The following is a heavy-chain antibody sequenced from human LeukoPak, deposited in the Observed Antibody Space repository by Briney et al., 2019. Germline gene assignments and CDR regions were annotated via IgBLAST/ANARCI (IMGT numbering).Heavy chain of an antibody. CDR2: ISSSSSYI. Sequence: GGSLRLSCAASGFTFSSYSMNWVRQAPGKGLEWVSSISSSSSYIYYADSVKGRFTISRDNAKNSLYLQMNSLRAEDTAVYYCARDSPYGDFPYYYYGMDVWGQGTTVTVSS. CDR1: GFTFSSYS. CDR3: ARDSPYGDFPYYYYGMDV. D-gene: IGHD4-17*01. V-gene: IGHV3-21*01. J-gene: IGHJ6*02.